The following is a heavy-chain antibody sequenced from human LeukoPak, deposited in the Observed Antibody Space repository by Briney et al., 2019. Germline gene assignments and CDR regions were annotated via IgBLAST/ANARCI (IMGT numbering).Heavy chain of an antibody. CDR3: ARVLWFGQLETFDY. D-gene: IGHD3-10*01. Sequence: SQTLSLTCAISGDSFSRNTAAWNWIRQSPSRGLEWLGRTYYRSKWYTDYAESVKSRITINSDTSKNQFSLHLNSVTPEDTAVYYCARVLWFGQLETFDYWGQGTLVTVSS. J-gene: IGHJ4*02. V-gene: IGHV6-1*01. CDR1: GDSFSRNTAA. CDR2: TYYRSKWYT.